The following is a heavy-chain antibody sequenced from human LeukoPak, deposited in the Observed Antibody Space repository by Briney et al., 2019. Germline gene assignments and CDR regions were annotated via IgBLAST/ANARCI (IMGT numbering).Heavy chain of an antibody. J-gene: IGHJ4*02. CDR2: MSPNSGDT. CDR1: GHTFTSHD. Sequence: ASVKVSCKASGHTFTSHDINWVRQATGQGLEWMGWMSPNSGDTGYAQKFQGRVTMTSDSSISTAYMELSSLRSEDTAIYYCVRTPPNWGFDYWGQGTLVTVSS. V-gene: IGHV1-8*01. CDR3: VRTPPNWGFDY. D-gene: IGHD7-27*01.